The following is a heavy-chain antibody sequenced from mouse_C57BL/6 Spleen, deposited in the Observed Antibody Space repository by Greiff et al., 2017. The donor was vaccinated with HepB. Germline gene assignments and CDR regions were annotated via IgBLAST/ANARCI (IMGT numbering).Heavy chain of an antibody. CDR2: IDPSDSYT. Sequence: QQSCKAFGYTFTSYWMQWVKQRPGQGLEWIGEIDPSDSYTNYNQKFKSKATLTVDTSSSTAYMQLSSLTSEDSAVYYCARPGKGYWGQGTTLTVSS. CDR3: ARPGKGY. J-gene: IGHJ2*01. D-gene: IGHD2-1*01. V-gene: IGHV1-50*01. CDR1: GYTFTSYW.